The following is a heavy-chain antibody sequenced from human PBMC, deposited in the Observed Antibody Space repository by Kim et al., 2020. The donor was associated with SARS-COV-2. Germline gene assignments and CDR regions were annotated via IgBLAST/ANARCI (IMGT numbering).Heavy chain of an antibody. V-gene: IGHV3-74*01. CDR2: VNSDGTNT. J-gene: IGHJ4*02. D-gene: IGHD3-16*01. Sequence: GGSLRLSCAASGFTFSGYWIHWVRQAPGKGLVWISRVNSDGTNTAYADSVKGRFTISRDIAKSTVYLQMNSLRGEDTAVYYCARDSYAWDPPDYWGQGTLVTVSS. CDR1: GFTFSGYW. CDR3: ARDSYAWDPPDY.